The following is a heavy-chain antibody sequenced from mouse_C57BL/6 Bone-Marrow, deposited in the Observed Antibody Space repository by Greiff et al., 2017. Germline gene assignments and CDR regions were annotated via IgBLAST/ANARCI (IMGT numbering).Heavy chain of an antibody. CDR1: GYSITSGYY. Sequence: EVQLQESGPGLVKPSQSLSLTCSVTGYSITSGYYWNWIRQFPGNKLEWMGYISYNGSNNYNPSLKNRISITRDTSKNQFFLKLNSLTTEDTATYYCARDYDYAYAMDYWGQETSVTAS. J-gene: IGHJ4*01. CDR2: ISYNGSN. V-gene: IGHV3-6*01. D-gene: IGHD2-4*01. CDR3: ARDYDYAYAMDY.